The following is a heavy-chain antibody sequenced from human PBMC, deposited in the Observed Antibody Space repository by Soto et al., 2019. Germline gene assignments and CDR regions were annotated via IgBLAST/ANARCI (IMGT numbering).Heavy chain of an antibody. CDR2: IRSKANSYAI. CDR1: GFTFSGSD. Sequence: EVQLVESGGGLVQPGGSLKLSCAASGFTFSGSDMHWVRQASGKGLEWVGRIRSKANSYAIACAASVKGRFTISRDESKNTEYLQMNSLKTEDTAVYYWTTIVGGKGETAFDIWGQGTMVTVSS. V-gene: IGHV3-73*02. CDR3: TTIVGGKGETAFDI. J-gene: IGHJ3*02. D-gene: IGHD1-26*01.